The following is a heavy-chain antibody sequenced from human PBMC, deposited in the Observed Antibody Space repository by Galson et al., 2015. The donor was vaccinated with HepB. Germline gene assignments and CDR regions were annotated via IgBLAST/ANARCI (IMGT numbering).Heavy chain of an antibody. CDR2: IWSDGSNK. J-gene: IGHJ6*02. D-gene: IGHD5-12*01. CDR1: GFTFSTYG. V-gene: IGHV3-33*01. CDR3: ARGGGYERYYSYGMDV. Sequence: SLRLSCAASGFTFSTYGMHWVRQAPGKGLEWVAVIWSDGSNKYYADSVKGRCTISRDNSKNTVYLQMNSIRAEDTAVFYCARGGGYERYYSYGMDVWGQGTTVTVSS.